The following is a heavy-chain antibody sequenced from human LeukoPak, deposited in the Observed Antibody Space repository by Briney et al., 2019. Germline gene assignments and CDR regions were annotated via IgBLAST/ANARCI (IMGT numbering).Heavy chain of an antibody. D-gene: IGHD3-22*01. CDR3: ARGLKIGWLLPSTNYYFDY. CDR1: GYTFTSYD. Sequence: GASVKVSCKASGYTFTSYDTNWVRQATGQGLEWMGWMNPNSGNTGYAQKFQGRVTITRNTSISTAYMELSSLRSEDTAVYYCARGLKIGWLLPSTNYYFDYWGQGTLVTVSS. J-gene: IGHJ4*02. CDR2: MNPNSGNT. V-gene: IGHV1-8*03.